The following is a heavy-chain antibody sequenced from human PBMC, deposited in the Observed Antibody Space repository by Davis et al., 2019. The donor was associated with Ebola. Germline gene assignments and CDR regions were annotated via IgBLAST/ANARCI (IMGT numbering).Heavy chain of an antibody. V-gene: IGHV4-61*05. CDR1: GGSISSSSYY. D-gene: IGHD3-10*01. Sequence: PSETLSLTCTVSGGSISSSSYYWSWIRQPPGKGLEWIGYIYYSGSTNYNPSLKSRVTISVDTSKNQFSLKLSSVTAADTAVYYCARSGYKLWFGELGEAYYFDYWGQGTLVTVSS. J-gene: IGHJ4*02. CDR3: ARSGYKLWFGELGEAYYFDY. CDR2: IYYSGST.